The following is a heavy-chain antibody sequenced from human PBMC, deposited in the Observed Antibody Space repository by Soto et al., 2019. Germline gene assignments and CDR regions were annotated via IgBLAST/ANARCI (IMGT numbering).Heavy chain of an antibody. Sequence: QVQLQESGPGLVQPSQTLSLTCSVSGDPVSSGSYYWSWVRQHPVKVLEWIVYIYHTGSTYYNPSLQSRLIMSIDTSQNQCSLHLSSVTAADTAVYFCAAKLGTTHYFDFWGKGSLVAVSS. V-gene: IGHV4-31*03. CDR3: AAKLGTTHYFDF. CDR2: IYHTGST. D-gene: IGHD7-27*01. J-gene: IGHJ4*02. CDR1: GDPVSSGSYY.